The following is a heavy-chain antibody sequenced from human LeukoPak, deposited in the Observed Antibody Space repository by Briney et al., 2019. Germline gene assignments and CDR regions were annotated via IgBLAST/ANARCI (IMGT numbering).Heavy chain of an antibody. J-gene: IGHJ5*02. V-gene: IGHV1-2*02. D-gene: IGHD6-13*01. Sequence: ASVKVSCKASGYTFTGYYIHWVRQAPGQGLEWMGWINPNNGGTNYAQKVQGRVTMTTDRSTSSTYMELRSLRSDDTAVYYCARAQQLVHWFDPWGQGTLVTVSS. CDR2: INPNNGGT. CDR3: ARAQQLVHWFDP. CDR1: GYTFTGYY.